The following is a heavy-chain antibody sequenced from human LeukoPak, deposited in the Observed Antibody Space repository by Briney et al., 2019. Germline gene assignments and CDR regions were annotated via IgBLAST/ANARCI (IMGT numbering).Heavy chain of an antibody. D-gene: IGHD3-22*01. CDR3: AKDGSRETTSLYYYDSRRYYPRLAFFDY. Sequence: GGSLRLSCTASGFTFNNYGMHWVRQAPGRGLEWVALLSNDGKKKYYADSVKGRVTISRDNSQNTLHLHLNSLTAEDTAVYFCAKDGSRETTSLYYYDSRRYYPRLAFFDYWGQGTLVTVSS. V-gene: IGHV3-30*18. CDR1: GFTFNNYG. CDR2: LSNDGKKK. J-gene: IGHJ4*02.